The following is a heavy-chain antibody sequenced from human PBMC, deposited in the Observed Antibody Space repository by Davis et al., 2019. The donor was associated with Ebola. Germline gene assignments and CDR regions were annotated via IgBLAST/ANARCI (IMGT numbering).Heavy chain of an antibody. D-gene: IGHD1-26*01. CDR3: ARTSIVGTTTTASDI. V-gene: IGHV1-18*01. J-gene: IGHJ3*02. Sequence: AASVKVSCKASGYTFTSYGISWVRQAPGQGLEWMGWISAYNGNTNYAQKLQGRVTMTTDTATSTAYMELRSLRSDDTAVYYCARTSIVGTTTTASDIWGQGTMVTVSS. CDR2: ISAYNGNT. CDR1: GYTFTSYG.